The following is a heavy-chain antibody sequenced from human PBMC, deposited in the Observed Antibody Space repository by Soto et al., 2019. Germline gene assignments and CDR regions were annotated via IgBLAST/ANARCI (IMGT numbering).Heavy chain of an antibody. J-gene: IGHJ4*02. CDR2: ISSDGAST. CDR1: GFTFSNYY. Sequence: PGGSLRLSCAASGFTFSNYYLHWVRQAPGKGPVWVSRISSDGASTTYADSVKGRFTISRDNAKNTLYLQVSSLRADDTAVYYCARVSYCGNSGCYYCFDFWGLRSLGTVSS. V-gene: IGHV3-74*01. CDR3: ARVSYCGNSGCYYCFDF. D-gene: IGHD2-21*02.